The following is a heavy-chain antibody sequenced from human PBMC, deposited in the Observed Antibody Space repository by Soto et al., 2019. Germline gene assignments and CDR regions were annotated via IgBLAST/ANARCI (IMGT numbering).Heavy chain of an antibody. CDR2: IKKDGTEK. D-gene: IGHD6-13*01. V-gene: IGHV3-7*01. J-gene: IGHJ5*02. CDR3: AVRGRAAGTRNWFDP. CDR1: GFSFSSYW. Sequence: PGGSLRLSCAASGFSFSSYWMTWVRQAPGKGLEWVANIKKDGTEKYYVDSVKGRFTISRDNAKNSLYLQMNSLRPEDTAVYYCAVRGRAAGTRNWFDPWGQGTLVTVSS.